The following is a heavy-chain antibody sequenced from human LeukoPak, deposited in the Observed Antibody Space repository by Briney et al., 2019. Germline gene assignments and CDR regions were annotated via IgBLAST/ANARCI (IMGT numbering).Heavy chain of an antibody. CDR2: IYYSEST. CDR1: GGSISSGDYY. Sequence: SQTLSLTCTVSGGSISSGDYYWRWIRQPPGKGLEWIGYIYYSESTYYNPSLKSRVTISVDTSKNQFSLKLSSVTAADTAVYYCARGSYGSGPYNWFDPWGQGTLVTVSS. V-gene: IGHV4-30-4*01. J-gene: IGHJ5*02. CDR3: ARGSYGSGPYNWFDP. D-gene: IGHD3-10*01.